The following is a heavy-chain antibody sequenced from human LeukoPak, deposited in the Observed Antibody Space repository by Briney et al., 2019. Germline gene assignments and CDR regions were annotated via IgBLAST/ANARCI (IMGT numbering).Heavy chain of an antibody. CDR1: GFTFSSYA. J-gene: IGHJ4*02. D-gene: IGHD2-15*01. Sequence: GGSLRLSCAASGFTFSSYAMHWVRQAPGKGLEWVAVISYDGSNKYYADSVKGRFTISRDNSKNTLCLQMNSLRAEDTAVYYCALVAGPLNWGQGTLVTVSS. CDR3: ALVAGPLN. CDR2: ISYDGSNK. V-gene: IGHV3-30-3*01.